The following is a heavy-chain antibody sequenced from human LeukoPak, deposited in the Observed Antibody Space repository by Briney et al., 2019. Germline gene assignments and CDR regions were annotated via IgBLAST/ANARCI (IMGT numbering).Heavy chain of an antibody. D-gene: IGHD1-1*01. J-gene: IGHJ4*02. Sequence: GGSLRLSCAASGFTFGSYGMNWVRQAPGKGLEWVSYISSSGSTIYYAGSVKGRFTISRDNAKNSLYLQMSSLRDEDTAVYYCARESIIGERYPPYHFDYWGQGTLVTVSS. V-gene: IGHV3-48*03. CDR3: ARESIIGERYPPYHFDY. CDR2: ISSSGSTI. CDR1: GFTFGSYG.